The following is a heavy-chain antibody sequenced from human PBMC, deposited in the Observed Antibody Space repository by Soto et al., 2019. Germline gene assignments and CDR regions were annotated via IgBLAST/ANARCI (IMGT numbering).Heavy chain of an antibody. J-gene: IGHJ4*02. CDR2: IYYSGST. Sequence: SETLSLTCIVSGGSIRSYYWSWIRQPPGKGLEWIGYIYYSGSTNYNPSLKSRVTISVDTSKNQFSLKLSSVTAADTAVYYCARDSGVAATPTNFDYWGQGTPVTVSS. V-gene: IGHV4-59*01. CDR1: GGSIRSYY. D-gene: IGHD2-15*01. CDR3: ARDSGVAATPTNFDY.